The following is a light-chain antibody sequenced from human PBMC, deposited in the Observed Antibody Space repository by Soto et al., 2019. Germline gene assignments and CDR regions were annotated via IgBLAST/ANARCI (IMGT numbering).Light chain of an antibody. CDR3: QQYGSSET. J-gene: IGKJ1*01. CDR1: QSVSSSY. Sequence: EIVIAQSPATLSVSPGEGATLSCRASQSVSSSYLAWYQQKPGQAPRLLIYGASSRATGIPDRFSGSGSGTDFTLTISRLEPEDFAVYYCQQYGSSETFGQGTKVDIK. V-gene: IGKV3-20*01. CDR2: GAS.